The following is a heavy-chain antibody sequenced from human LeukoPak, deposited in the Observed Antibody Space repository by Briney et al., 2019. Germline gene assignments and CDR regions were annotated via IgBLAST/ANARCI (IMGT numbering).Heavy chain of an antibody. CDR1: GFTFSSYA. CDR3: AKAHGRYSSGWYSFFRR. D-gene: IGHD6-19*01. V-gene: IGHV3-23*01. CDR2: ISGSGGST. Sequence: GGSLRLSCAASGFTFSSYAMSWVRQAPGKGLEWVSAISGSGGSTYYADSVKGRFTTSRDNSKNTLYLQMNSLRAEDTAVYYCAKAHGRYSSGWYSFFRRWGQGTLVTVSS. J-gene: IGHJ4*02.